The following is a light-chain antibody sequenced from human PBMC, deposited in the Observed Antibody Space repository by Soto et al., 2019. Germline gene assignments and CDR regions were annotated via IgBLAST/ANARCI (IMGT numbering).Light chain of an antibody. CDR3: VSYTSSTTYV. Sequence: QSVLTQPPSASGAPGQRVTLSCTGTSSDVGGSNFVSWYQQHPGKPPKLIIYDVANRPSGVSNRFSGSKSGSTASLIISRLQTEDEADYYCVSYTSSTTYVFGTGTKVTVL. CDR2: DVA. J-gene: IGLJ1*01. CDR1: SSDVGGSNF. V-gene: IGLV2-14*03.